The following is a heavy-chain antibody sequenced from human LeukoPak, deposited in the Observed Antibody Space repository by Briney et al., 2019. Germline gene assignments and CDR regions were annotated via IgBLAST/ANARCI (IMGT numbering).Heavy chain of an antibody. D-gene: IGHD1-26*01. V-gene: IGHV3-21*06. CDR2: ITSSSSYI. Sequence: GGSQRLSCAASGFTFSSYNMNWVRQAPGKGLEWVSSITSSSSYIYYADSVKGRFTISRDNAKNSLYLQMDSLRVEDTAEYYCARDPYSGNYGAYYYYYMDVWGKGTTVTISS. CDR3: ARDPYSGNYGAYYYYYMDV. CDR1: GFTFSSYN. J-gene: IGHJ6*03.